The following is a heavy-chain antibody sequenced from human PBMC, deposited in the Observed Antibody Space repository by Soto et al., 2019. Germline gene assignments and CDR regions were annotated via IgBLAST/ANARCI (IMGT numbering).Heavy chain of an antibody. Sequence: SETLSLTCTVSGGSISSYYWSWIRQPPGKGLEWIGYIYYSGSTNYNPSLKSRVTISVDTSKNQFSLKLSSVTAADTAVYYCARGREEGGAGEGFDYWGQGTLVTVSS. V-gene: IGHV4-59*01. D-gene: IGHD3-16*01. CDR2: IYYSGST. CDR3: ARGREEGGAGEGFDY. CDR1: GGSISSYY. J-gene: IGHJ4*02.